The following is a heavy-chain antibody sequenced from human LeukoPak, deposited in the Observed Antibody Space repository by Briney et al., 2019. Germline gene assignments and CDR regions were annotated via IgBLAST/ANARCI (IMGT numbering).Heavy chain of an antibody. CDR1: GFTVSSNY. CDR3: ANTLRTVTTTRLDY. J-gene: IGHJ4*02. CDR2: IYSGGST. Sequence: GGSLRLSCAASGFTVSSNYMSWVRQAPGEGVEWVSVIYSGGSTYYADSVKGRFTISRDNSKNTLYLQMNSLRAEDTAVYYCANTLRTVTTTRLDYWGQGTLVTVSS. V-gene: IGHV3-53*01. D-gene: IGHD4-17*01.